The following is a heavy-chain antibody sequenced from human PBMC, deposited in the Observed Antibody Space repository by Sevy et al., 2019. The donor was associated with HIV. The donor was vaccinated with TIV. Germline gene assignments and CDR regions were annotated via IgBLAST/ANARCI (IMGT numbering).Heavy chain of an antibody. V-gene: IGHV3-73*01. CDR2: IRSKANSYAT. CDR3: TSRDYYDSSGSMGH. Sequence: GGSLRLSCAASGFTFSGSAMHWVRQASGKGLEWVGRIRSKANSYATAYAASVKGRFTISREDSKNTAYLQMNSLKTEDTAVYYCTSRDYYDSSGSMGHWGQGTLVTVSS. CDR1: GFTFSGSA. J-gene: IGHJ4*02. D-gene: IGHD3-22*01.